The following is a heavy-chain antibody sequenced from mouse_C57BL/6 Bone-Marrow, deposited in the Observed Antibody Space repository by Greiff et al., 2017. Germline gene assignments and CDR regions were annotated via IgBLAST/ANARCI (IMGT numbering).Heavy chain of an antibody. CDR2: INPNNGGT. J-gene: IGHJ4*01. V-gene: IGHV1-26*01. Sequence: VQLQQSGPELVKPGASVKISCKASGYTFTDYYMNWVKQSHGKSLEWIGDINPNNGGTSYNQKFKGKATLTVDKSSSTAYMELRSLTSEDSAVYYCARGNGTGAMDYWGQGTSVTVSS. CDR3: ARGNGTGAMDY. D-gene: IGHD4-1*01. CDR1: GYTFTDYY.